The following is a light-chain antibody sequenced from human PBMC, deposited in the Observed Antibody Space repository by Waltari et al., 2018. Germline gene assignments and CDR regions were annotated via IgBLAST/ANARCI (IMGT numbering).Light chain of an antibody. CDR1: SSDVGGYNY. J-gene: IGLJ2*01. Sequence: QSALTQPASVSGSPGQSITISCTGTSSDVGGYNYVSWYQQHPGKAPKRMIYDVSNRPSGVSNRFSGSKPGNTASLTISGLQAEDEADYYCSSYTSSSTLVFGGGTKLTVL. V-gene: IGLV2-14*03. CDR3: SSYTSSSTLV. CDR2: DVS.